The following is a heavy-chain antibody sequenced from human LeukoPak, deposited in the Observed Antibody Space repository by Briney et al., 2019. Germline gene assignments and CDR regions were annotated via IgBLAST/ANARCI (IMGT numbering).Heavy chain of an antibody. J-gene: IGHJ4*02. V-gene: IGHV3-23*01. CDR3: ALPRRVAVAGTRGYFDY. D-gene: IGHD6-19*01. Sequence: GGSLRLSCAASGFTFSSYAMSWVRQAPGKGLEWVSAISGSGGSTYYADSVKGRFTISRDNSKNTLYPQMNSLRAEDTAVYYCALPRRVAVAGTRGYFDYWGQGTLVTVSS. CDR1: GFTFSSYA. CDR2: ISGSGGST.